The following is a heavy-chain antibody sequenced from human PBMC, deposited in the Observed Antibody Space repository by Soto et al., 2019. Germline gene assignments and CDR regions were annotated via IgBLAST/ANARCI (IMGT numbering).Heavy chain of an antibody. V-gene: IGHV2-5*02. CDR1: GFSLSASGVG. D-gene: IGHD3-16*01. J-gene: IGHJ4*02. CDR2: IYWDDAK. Sequence: QITLKESGPTLVKPTQTLTLTCTFSGFSLSASGVGVGWIRQPPGKALEWLAIIYWDDAKHYSPSLKSSLTITKDPSKNPVVLTMTNLDPVDTATFFLAHKGGGDRILDYWGQGTLVTVSS. CDR3: AHKGGGDRILDY.